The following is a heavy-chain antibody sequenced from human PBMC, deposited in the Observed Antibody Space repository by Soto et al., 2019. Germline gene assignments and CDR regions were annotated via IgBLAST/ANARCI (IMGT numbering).Heavy chain of an antibody. CDR2: ISYDGSNK. CDR3: ANPDFWSGSTNNYYYYYMDV. J-gene: IGHJ6*03. CDR1: GFTFSSYG. D-gene: IGHD3-3*01. V-gene: IGHV3-30*18. Sequence: QVQLVESGGGVVQPGRSLRLSCAASGFTFSSYGMHWVRQAPGKGLEWVAVISYDGSNKYYADSVKGRFTISRDNSKNTLYLQMNSLRAEDTAVYYCANPDFWSGSTNNYYYYYMDVWGKGTTVTVSS.